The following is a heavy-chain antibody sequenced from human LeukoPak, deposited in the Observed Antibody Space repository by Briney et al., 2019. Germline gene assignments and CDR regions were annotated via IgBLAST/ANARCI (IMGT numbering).Heavy chain of an antibody. J-gene: IGHJ4*02. CDR3: ATIHTTGWYYFDS. Sequence: GGSLRLSCAASGFTFSSYEMSWVRQAPEKGLEWISYISSSGSTVYYADSLKGRFTISRDNAKNSLYLQLNSLRAEDTAVYYCATIHTTGWYYFDSWGQGTLVTVSS. V-gene: IGHV3-48*03. CDR2: ISSSGSTV. CDR1: GFTFSSYE. D-gene: IGHD6-19*01.